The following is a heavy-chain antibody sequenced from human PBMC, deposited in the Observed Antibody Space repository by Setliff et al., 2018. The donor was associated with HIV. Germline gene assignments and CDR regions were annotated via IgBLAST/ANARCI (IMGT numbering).Heavy chain of an antibody. J-gene: IGHJ4*02. D-gene: IGHD3-9*01. CDR3: ARDQPQDYDSLTGYYTGRYFDY. Sequence: ETLSLPCTVSGGSISSNSYYWGWIRQPPGKGLEWIGSIYHSGRTYYNPSLKSRVTISVDTSKNQFSLKLTSVTAADTAVYYCARDQPQDYDSLTGYYTGRYFDYWGRGTLVTVSS. V-gene: IGHV4-39*07. CDR2: IYHSGRT. CDR1: GGSISSNSYY.